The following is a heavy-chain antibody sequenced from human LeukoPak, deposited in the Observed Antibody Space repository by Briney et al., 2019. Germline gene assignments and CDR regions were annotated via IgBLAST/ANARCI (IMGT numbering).Heavy chain of an antibody. CDR2: IRYGGSNK. Sequence: PGGSLRLSCAASGFTFSSYGMHWVRRAPGKGLEWVAFIRYGGSNKYYADSVKGRFTISRDNSKNTLYLQMNGLRAEDTAVYYCAKEYCSGGSCLNNWGQGTLVTVSS. V-gene: IGHV3-30*02. CDR1: GFTFSSYG. J-gene: IGHJ4*02. D-gene: IGHD2-15*01. CDR3: AKEYCSGGSCLNN.